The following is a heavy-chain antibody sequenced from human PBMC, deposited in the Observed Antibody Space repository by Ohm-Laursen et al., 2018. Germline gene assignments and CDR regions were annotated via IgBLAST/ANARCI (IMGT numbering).Heavy chain of an antibody. D-gene: IGHD6-19*01. CDR1: GFTFSDCG. V-gene: IGHV3-33*08. CDR3: ARDSHKYSSGWYWFDP. CDR2: IWYDGSNK. Sequence: SLRLSCAASGFTFSDCGMHWVRQTPGKGLEWVAVIWYDGSNKYYADSVKGRFTISRDNSKNTLYLQMNSLRAEDTAVYYCARDSHKYSSGWYWFDPWGQGTLVTVSS. J-gene: IGHJ5*02.